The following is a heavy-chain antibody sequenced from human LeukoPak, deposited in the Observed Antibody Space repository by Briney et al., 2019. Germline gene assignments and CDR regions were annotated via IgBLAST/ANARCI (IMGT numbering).Heavy chain of an antibody. CDR2: IDTSASYV. J-gene: IGHJ3*01. CDR1: GFTFSSYS. V-gene: IGHV3-21*06. CDR3: ARGRSITLLRGVALSDGFDF. Sequence: GGSLRLSCAASGFTFSSYSMNWVRKAPGKGLESVSFIDTSASYVYYGDSVKGRLAISRDNAKNSLYLQMNGLRAEDTAVYYCARGRSITLLRGVALSDGFDFWGQGAMVTVSS. D-gene: IGHD3-10*01.